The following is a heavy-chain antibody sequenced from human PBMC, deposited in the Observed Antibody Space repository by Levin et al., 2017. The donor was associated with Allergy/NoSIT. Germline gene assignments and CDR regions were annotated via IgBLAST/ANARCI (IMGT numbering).Heavy chain of an antibody. Sequence: GGSLRLSCAASGFMFSSYWMSWVRHTPGKGLEWVANIKQDGSHSNYVDSVKGRFTISRDNAKNSLYLQMKSLRDEDTAVYYCARGPSTVVTTRWGQGTPVTVSS. CDR3: ARGPSTVVTTR. CDR2: IKQDGSHS. CDR1: GFMFSSYW. D-gene: IGHD2-21*02. V-gene: IGHV3-7*01. J-gene: IGHJ4*02.